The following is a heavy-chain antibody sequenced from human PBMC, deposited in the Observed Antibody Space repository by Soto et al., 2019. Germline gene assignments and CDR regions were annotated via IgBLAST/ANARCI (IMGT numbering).Heavy chain of an antibody. V-gene: IGHV4-4*02. CDR3: ATLPPRIVVTILPIPS. J-gene: IGHJ4*02. CDR2: VYHTGST. D-gene: IGHD2-21*01. Sequence: QVQLRQSGPRLARPSGTLSLTCVVSGDSISSTHWWTWVRQTPGTGLEWIGEVYHTGSTKYNPSPKTRVTISLDKSNNQSSLNLKSLTAADTAVYYCATLPPRIVVTILPIPSWGQGTQVTVSS. CDR1: GDSISSTHW.